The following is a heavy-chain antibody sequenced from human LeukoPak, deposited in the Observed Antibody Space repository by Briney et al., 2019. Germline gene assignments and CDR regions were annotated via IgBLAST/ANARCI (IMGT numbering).Heavy chain of an antibody. D-gene: IGHD4-17*01. J-gene: IGHJ4*02. Sequence: GGSLRLSCAASGFTFSDYWVHWVRQAPGKGLVWVSRINTDGTSIAYADSVKGRFSISRDNAKNTLYLQMNSLRAEDTAVYYCARRGGDYFDYWGQGTLVTASS. CDR3: ARRGGDYFDY. V-gene: IGHV3-74*01. CDR2: INTDGTSI. CDR1: GFTFSDYW.